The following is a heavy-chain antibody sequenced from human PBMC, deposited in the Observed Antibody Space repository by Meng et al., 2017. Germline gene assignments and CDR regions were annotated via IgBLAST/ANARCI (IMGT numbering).Heavy chain of an antibody. CDR2: IIPIFGTA. Sequence: GQLVQSWGVVKKRRSSGKVSWKAAGGAFSSYAISWVRQAHGQGLEWMGGIIPIFGTANYEQKFQGRVTITADESTSTADMELSSLRSEDTAVYYCAREGPCGGDCSGFDYWGQGTLVTVSS. J-gene: IGHJ4*02. V-gene: IGHV1-69*01. CDR1: GGAFSSYA. D-gene: IGHD2-21*02. CDR3: AREGPCGGDCSGFDY.